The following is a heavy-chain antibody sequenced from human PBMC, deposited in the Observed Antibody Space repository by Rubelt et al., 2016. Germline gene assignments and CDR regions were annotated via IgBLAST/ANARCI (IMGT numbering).Heavy chain of an antibody. V-gene: IGHV3-30*01. CDR3: ARDLYSSSRTLSYYYYGMDV. Sequence: GRFTISRDNSKNTLYLQMNSLRAEDTAVYYCARDLYSSSRTLSYYYYGMDVWGQGTTVTVSS. D-gene: IGHD6-13*01. J-gene: IGHJ6*02.